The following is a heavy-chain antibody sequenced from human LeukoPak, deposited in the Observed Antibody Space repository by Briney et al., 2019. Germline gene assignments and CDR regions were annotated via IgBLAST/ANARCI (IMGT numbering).Heavy chain of an antibody. J-gene: IGHJ4*02. Sequence: PGGSLRLSCAASGFTFSRYAMHWVRQAPGKGLEYVSAISSNGGSTYYANSVKGRFTISRDNSKNTLYLQMGSLRAEDMAVYYCARWLVPGYFDYWGQGTLVTVSS. D-gene: IGHD6-19*01. V-gene: IGHV3-64*01. CDR2: ISSNGGST. CDR1: GFTFSRYA. CDR3: ARWLVPGYFDY.